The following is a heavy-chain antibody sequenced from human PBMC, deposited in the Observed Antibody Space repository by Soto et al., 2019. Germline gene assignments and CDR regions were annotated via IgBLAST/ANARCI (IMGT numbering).Heavy chain of an antibody. CDR3: ARGPRLTYSYDRRGSTPYLWYSGMDA. CDR2: ISSSSSYI. CDR1: GFTFSSYS. Sequence: GGSLRLSCAASGFTFSSYSMNWVRQAPGKGLEWVSSISSSSSYIYYADSVKGRFTISRDNAKNSLYLQMNTLRAEDTAVYHCARGPRLTYSYDRRGSTPYLWYSGMDACGHGATVSV. D-gene: IGHD3-22*01. V-gene: IGHV3-21*01. J-gene: IGHJ6*01.